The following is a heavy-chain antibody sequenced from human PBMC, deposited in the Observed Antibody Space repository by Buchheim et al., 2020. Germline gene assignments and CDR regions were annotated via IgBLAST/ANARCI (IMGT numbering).Heavy chain of an antibody. J-gene: IGHJ4*02. CDR1: GFTFSSYW. CDR2: IKQDGSEK. CDR3: AREIAVAVAGIHFDY. Sequence: VQLVESGGGLVQPGGSLRLSCAASGFTFSSYWMSWVRQAPGKGLEWVANIKQDGSEKYYVDSVKGRFTTSRDNAKNSLYLQMNSLRAEDTAVYYCAREIAVAVAGIHFDYWGQGTL. D-gene: IGHD6-19*01. V-gene: IGHV3-7*01.